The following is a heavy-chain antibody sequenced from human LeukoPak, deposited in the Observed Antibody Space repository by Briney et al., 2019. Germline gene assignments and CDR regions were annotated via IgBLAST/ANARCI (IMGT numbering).Heavy chain of an antibody. D-gene: IGHD5-12*01. Sequence: GGSLRLSCAASGFSFSDFGMSWVRQAPGKGLEWVSAISGSGGSTYYADSVKGRFTISRDNSKNTLYLQMNSLRAEDTAVYYCAKRATHHYYYYYMDVWGKGTTVTISS. CDR2: ISGSGGST. CDR1: GFSFSDFG. V-gene: IGHV3-23*01. CDR3: AKRATHHYYYYYMDV. J-gene: IGHJ6*03.